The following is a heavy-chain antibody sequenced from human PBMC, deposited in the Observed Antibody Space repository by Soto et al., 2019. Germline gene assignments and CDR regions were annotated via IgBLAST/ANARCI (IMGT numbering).Heavy chain of an antibody. J-gene: IGHJ5*02. Sequence: GGSLRLSCAASGFTFSNYALSWVRQAPGKGLEWVSAISGSGGTTYFADSVKGRFTISRDNSKHTLYLQMNSLRAEDTAVYYCAKSPGLWFGEPKGDWFDPWGQGTLVTVSS. CDR3: AKSPGLWFGEPKGDWFDP. CDR2: ISGSGGTT. CDR1: GFTFSNYA. V-gene: IGHV3-23*01. D-gene: IGHD3-10*01.